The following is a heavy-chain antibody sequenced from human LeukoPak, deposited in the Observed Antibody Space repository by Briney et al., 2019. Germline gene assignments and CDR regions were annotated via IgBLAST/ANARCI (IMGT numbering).Heavy chain of an antibody. CDR3: ARSIAVAPTSPFDH. D-gene: IGHD6-19*01. Sequence: ASVKLSCKASGYTFTGYYMPWVRQAPGQGLEWMGWINPNSGGTNYAQKFQCSVTRTSAKSISTAYMELSRLRSDDTAVYYCARSIAVAPTSPFDHWGQGTLVTVSS. CDR2: INPNSGGT. CDR1: GYTFTGYY. J-gene: IGHJ5*02. V-gene: IGHV1-2*02.